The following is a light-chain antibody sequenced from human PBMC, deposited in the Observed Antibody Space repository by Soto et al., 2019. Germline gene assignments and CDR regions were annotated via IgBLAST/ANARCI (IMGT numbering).Light chain of an antibody. CDR2: GTS. CDR1: QSVSSY. J-gene: IGKJ1*01. Sequence: EIVFTQAPATLSLSPGERATLSCRASQSVSSYLAWYRQKPGQAPRLLISGTSNRATGIPDRFSGSGSGRDFTLTISRLEPEDVAVYFCQQFGNSPWTFGQGTKVDIK. V-gene: IGKV3-20*01. CDR3: QQFGNSPWT.